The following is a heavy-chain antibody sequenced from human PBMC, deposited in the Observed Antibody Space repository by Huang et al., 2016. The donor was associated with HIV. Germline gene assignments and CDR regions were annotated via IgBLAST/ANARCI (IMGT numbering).Heavy chain of an antibody. CDR2: ISDSGIT. V-gene: IGHV4-34*02. D-gene: IGHD3-22*01. Sequence: QVQLQQWGAELLKPSETLSLTCAVSGGSFGGHYWTWIRPPPGRGLEWVGEISDSGITTYNPSLKSRVTISGDTSQSQFSLKLNSVTAADTAIYYCARMFKYDSGGYWGNDAFDIWGQGTMVTVSS. J-gene: IGHJ3*02. CDR1: GGSFGGHY. CDR3: ARMFKYDSGGYWGNDAFDI.